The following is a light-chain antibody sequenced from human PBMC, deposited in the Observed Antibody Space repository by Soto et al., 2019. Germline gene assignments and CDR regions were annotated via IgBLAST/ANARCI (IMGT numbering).Light chain of an antibody. CDR2: GAS. CDR3: QQRQYWPPIT. V-gene: IGKV3D-20*02. Sequence: EIVLPQAPGTLSLTPGERDTLSCRASQSVSSSYLAWYQQKPGQAPRLLIYGASSRATGIPDRFSGSGSGTDFTLTISRLEPEDFAIYYCQQRQYWPPITFGQGTRLEIK. CDR1: QSVSSSY. J-gene: IGKJ5*01.